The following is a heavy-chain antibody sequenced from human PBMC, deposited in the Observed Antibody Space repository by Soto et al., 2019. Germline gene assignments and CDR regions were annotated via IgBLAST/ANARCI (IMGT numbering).Heavy chain of an antibody. CDR2: INAGNGNT. CDR1: GYTFTSYA. Sequence: ASVKVSCKASGYTFTSYAMHWVRQAPGQRLEWMGWINAGNGNTKYSQKFQGRVTITRDTSASTAYMELSSLRSEDTAVYYCARDLPSGWHTPYFDYWGQGTLVTVSS. CDR3: ARDLPSGWHTPYFDY. V-gene: IGHV1-3*01. J-gene: IGHJ4*02. D-gene: IGHD6-19*01.